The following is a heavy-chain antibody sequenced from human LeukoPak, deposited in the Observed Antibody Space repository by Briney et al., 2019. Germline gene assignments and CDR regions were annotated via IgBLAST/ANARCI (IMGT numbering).Heavy chain of an antibody. CDR1: GDSISSGSYY. Sequence: SETLSLTCTVSGDSISSGSYYWSWIRQPAGKELEWIGRIYTTGYTNYNPSLKSRVTISVDTSKNQLSLRLTSVTAADTAVYYCASGSARGNWFDPWGQGTLVTVSS. V-gene: IGHV4-61*02. CDR2: IYTTGYT. CDR3: ASGSARGNWFDP. D-gene: IGHD3-10*01. J-gene: IGHJ5*02.